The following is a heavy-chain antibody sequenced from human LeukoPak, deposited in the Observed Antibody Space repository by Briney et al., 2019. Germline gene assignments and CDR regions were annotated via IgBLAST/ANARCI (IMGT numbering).Heavy chain of an antibody. Sequence: ASVKVSCKASGYTFTSYAMHWVRQAPGQRLEWMGWINAGNGNTKYSQKFQGRVTITRDTSASTAYMELSSLRSEDTAVYYCARGYCSSTSCLRPFDYWGQGTLVTVSS. V-gene: IGHV1-3*01. D-gene: IGHD2-2*01. J-gene: IGHJ4*02. CDR1: GYTFTSYA. CDR3: ARGYCSSTSCLRPFDY. CDR2: INAGNGNT.